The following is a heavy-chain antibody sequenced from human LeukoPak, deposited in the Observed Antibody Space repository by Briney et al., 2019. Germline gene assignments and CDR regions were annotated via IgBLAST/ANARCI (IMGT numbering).Heavy chain of an antibody. D-gene: IGHD1-26*01. CDR1: GFTFSSYG. CDR3: ARDSSEKVGATDDAFDI. J-gene: IGHJ3*02. CDR2: ISSSSSYI. V-gene: IGHV3-21*01. Sequence: GGSLRLSCAASGFTFSSYGMNWVRQAPGKGLEWVSSISSSSSYIYYADSVKGRFTISRDNAKNSLYLQMNSLRAEDTAVYYCARDSSEKVGATDDAFDIWGQGTMVTVSS.